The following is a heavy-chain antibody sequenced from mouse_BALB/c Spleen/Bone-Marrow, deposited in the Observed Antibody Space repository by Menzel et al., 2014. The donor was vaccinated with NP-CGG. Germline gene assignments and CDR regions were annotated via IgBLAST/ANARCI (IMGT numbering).Heavy chain of an antibody. CDR2: IRNKANGYTS. CDR1: GFTFTDYY. CDR3: EGDGCVDY. J-gene: IGHJ2*01. V-gene: IGHV7-3*02. Sequence: EVMLVESGGGLVQPGGSLRLSCATSGFTFTDYYMSWVRQPPGKALEWLGFIRNKANGYTSEYSVSVKARFTISRYNSQSILYLQMNDQRAEDSGAKYCEGDGCVDYWGQGTTLTVSS.